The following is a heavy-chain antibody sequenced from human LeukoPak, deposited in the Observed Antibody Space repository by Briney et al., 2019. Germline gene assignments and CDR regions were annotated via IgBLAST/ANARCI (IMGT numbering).Heavy chain of an antibody. CDR3: AKTGRAAPPAAFDY. D-gene: IGHD6-25*01. J-gene: IGHJ4*02. CDR1: GFTFSSYA. CDR2: ISYDGSNK. V-gene: IGHV3-30*04. Sequence: GGSLRLSCAASGFTFSSYAMHWVRQAPGKGLEWVAVISYDGSNKYYADSVKGRFTISRDNSKNTLYLQMNSLRAEDTAVYYCAKTGRAAPPAAFDYWGQGTLVTVSS.